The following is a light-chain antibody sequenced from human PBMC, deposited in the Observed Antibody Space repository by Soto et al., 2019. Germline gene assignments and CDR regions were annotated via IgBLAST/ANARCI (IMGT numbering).Light chain of an antibody. CDR3: LSHTTRRIYV. J-gene: IGLJ1*01. V-gene: IGLV2-14*03. CDR2: NVN. CDR1: NSDIGAYDY. Sequence: QSALTQPASVSGSPGQSITISCSGTNSDIGAYDYVSWYQQHPGKPPKLIIYNVNNRPSGVSFRFSGSKSANTASLTISGLQNEDEADYYCLSHTTRRIYVFGPGTKLTVL.